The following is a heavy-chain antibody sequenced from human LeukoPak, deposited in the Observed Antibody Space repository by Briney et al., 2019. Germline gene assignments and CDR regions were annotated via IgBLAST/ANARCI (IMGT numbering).Heavy chain of an antibody. Sequence: GGSLRLSCAASGFTFSSYSMNWVRQAPGKGLEWVSSISSSSSYIYYADSVKGRFTISRDNAKNSLYLQMNSLRAEDTAVYYCARDTVRGGRYMDVWGKGTTVTVSS. D-gene: IGHD3-10*01. CDR2: ISSSSSYI. CDR3: ARDTVRGGRYMDV. J-gene: IGHJ6*03. V-gene: IGHV3-21*01. CDR1: GFTFSSYS.